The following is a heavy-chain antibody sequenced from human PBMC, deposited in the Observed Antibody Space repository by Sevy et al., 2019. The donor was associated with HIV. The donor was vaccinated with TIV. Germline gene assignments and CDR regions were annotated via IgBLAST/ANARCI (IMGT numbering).Heavy chain of an antibody. CDR1: GFIFSYYG. V-gene: IGHV3-33*01. CDR3: ARDPHAIMLSGSYYLY. CDR2: IWYDGSNT. J-gene: IGHJ4*02. Sequence: GGSLRLSCAASGFIFSYYGMHWVRQAPGKGLEWVAVIWYDGSNTIYADSAKGRFTISRDNSKNILYLQMNSLRDEDTAVYYCARDPHAIMLSGSYYLYWGQGTRVTVSS. D-gene: IGHD1-26*01.